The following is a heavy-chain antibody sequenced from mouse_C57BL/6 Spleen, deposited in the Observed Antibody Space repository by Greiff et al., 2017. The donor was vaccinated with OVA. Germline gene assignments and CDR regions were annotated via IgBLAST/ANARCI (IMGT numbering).Heavy chain of an antibody. CDR3: ARGTVVATPFAE. V-gene: IGHV1-69*01. Sequence: QVQLQQPGAELVMPGASVKLSCKASGYTFTSYWMHWVKQRPGQGLEWIGEIDPSDSYPNYNQKFKGKSTLTVDKSSSTAYMQLSSLTSEDSGVYYCARGTVVATPFAEWGKGTRVTVT. CDR1: GYTFTSYW. CDR2: IDPSDSYP. J-gene: IGHJ3*01. D-gene: IGHD1-1*01.